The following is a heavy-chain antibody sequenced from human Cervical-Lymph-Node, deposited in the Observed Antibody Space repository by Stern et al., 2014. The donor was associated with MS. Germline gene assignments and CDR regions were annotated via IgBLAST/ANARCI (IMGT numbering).Heavy chain of an antibody. J-gene: IGHJ4*02. Sequence: VQLEEAGAEVKKPGSSVKVSCKASGGTFSSYAISWVRQAPGQGLEWMGGIIPIFGTANYAQKFQGRVTITADESTSTAYMELSSLRSEDTAVYYCARDLGRGWDRGYFDYWGQGTLVTVSS. CDR1: GGTFSSYA. D-gene: IGHD6-19*01. CDR2: IIPIFGTA. V-gene: IGHV1-69*01. CDR3: ARDLGRGWDRGYFDY.